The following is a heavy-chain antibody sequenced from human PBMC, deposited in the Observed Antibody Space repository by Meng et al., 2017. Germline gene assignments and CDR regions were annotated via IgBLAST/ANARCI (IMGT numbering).Heavy chain of an antibody. V-gene: IGHV1-69*01. CDR2: IIPIFGTA. Sequence: VQLVESGAEGKKPGSSWKVSCKASGGNFSSYAISWVRQAPGQGLEWMGGIIPIFGTANYAQKFQGRVTITADESTSTAYMELSSLRSEDTAVYYCASNDGTGDRTGGDYWGQGTLVTVSS. CDR1: GGNFSSYA. J-gene: IGHJ4*02. D-gene: IGHD7-27*01. CDR3: ASNDGTGDRTGGDY.